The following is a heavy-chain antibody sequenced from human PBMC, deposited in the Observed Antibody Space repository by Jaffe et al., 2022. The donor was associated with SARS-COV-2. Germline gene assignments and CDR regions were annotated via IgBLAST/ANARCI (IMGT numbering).Heavy chain of an antibody. CDR3: AREGRFDWLLYETGDYFDY. CDR1: GFTFSSYE. Sequence: EVQLVESGGGLVQPGGSLRLSCAASGFTFSSYEMNWVRQAPGKGLEWVSYISSSGSTIYYADSVKGRFTISRDNAKNSLYLQMNSLRAEDTAVYYCAREGRFDWLLYETGDYFDYWGQGTLVTVSS. CDR2: ISSSGSTI. V-gene: IGHV3-48*03. D-gene: IGHD3-9*01. J-gene: IGHJ4*02.